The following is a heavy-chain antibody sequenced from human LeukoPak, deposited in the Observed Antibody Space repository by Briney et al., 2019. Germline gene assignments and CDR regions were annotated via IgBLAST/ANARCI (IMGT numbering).Heavy chain of an antibody. CDR1: GGSFSGYY. J-gene: IGHJ4*02. CDR2: IYYSGST. CDR3: ARDDYGDFYYFDY. V-gene: IGHV4-34*09. D-gene: IGHD4-17*01. Sequence: SETLSLTCAVYGGSFSGYYWSWIRQPPGKGLEWIGYIYYSGSTYYNPSLKSRVTISVDTSKNQFSLKLSSVTAADTAVYYCARDDYGDFYYFDYWGQGTLVTVSS.